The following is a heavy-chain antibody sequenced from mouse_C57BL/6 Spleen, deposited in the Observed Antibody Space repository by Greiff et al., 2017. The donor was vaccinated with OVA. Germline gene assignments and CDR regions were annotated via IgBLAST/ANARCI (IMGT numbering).Heavy chain of an antibody. CDR1: GFTFSSYG. J-gene: IGHJ3*01. CDR2: ISSGGSYT. V-gene: IGHV5-6*01. CDR3: ARHGGYDWFAY. D-gene: IGHD2-2*01. Sequence: DVQLVESGGDLVKPGGSLKLSCAASGFTFSSYGMSWVRQTPDKRLEWVATISSGGSYTYYPDSVKGRFTISGDNAKNTLYLQMSSLKSEDTAMYYCARHGGYDWFAYWGQGTLVTVSA.